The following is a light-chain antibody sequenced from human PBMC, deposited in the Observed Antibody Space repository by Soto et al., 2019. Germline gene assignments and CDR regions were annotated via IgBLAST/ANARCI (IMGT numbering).Light chain of an antibody. CDR1: QSISNH. V-gene: IGKV1-27*01. Sequence: DIQMTQSPSSLSASVEDRVIITCRASQSISNHLNWYQQKPGELPKLVIYAASILQTGVPSRFSGSGSGTDFSLTISSLQPEDVATYFCQKYNSPPRTFGQGTKVDIK. J-gene: IGKJ1*01. CDR3: QKYNSPPRT. CDR2: AAS.